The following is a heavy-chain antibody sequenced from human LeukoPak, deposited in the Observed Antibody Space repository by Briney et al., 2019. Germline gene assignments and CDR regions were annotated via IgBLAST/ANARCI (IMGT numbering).Heavy chain of an antibody. CDR3: ARDGTAYYDFWSGYSPFDY. V-gene: IGHV1-18*01. CDR1: GYTFTSYG. Sequence: ASVKVSCKASGYTFTSYGISWVRQAPGQGLEWMGWISAYNGNTNYAQKLQGRVTMTTDTSTSTAYMELRSLGSDDTAVYYCARDGTAYYDFWSGYSPFDYWGQGTLVTVSS. CDR2: ISAYNGNT. J-gene: IGHJ4*02. D-gene: IGHD3-3*01.